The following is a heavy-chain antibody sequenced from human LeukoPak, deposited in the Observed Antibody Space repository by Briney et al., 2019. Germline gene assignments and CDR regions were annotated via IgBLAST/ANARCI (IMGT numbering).Heavy chain of an antibody. Sequence: GGSLRLSCTASGFTFSSTGMSWLRQAPGKGLEWVSYIRYDGNNKYYGDSVKGRLTVSRDNSKNTLYLQMNKVRVEDTGVYYCARTYNPDYWGQGTLVTVSS. J-gene: IGHJ4*02. CDR1: GFTFSSTG. D-gene: IGHD1-14*01. V-gene: IGHV3-30*02. CDR2: IRYDGNNK. CDR3: ARTYNPDY.